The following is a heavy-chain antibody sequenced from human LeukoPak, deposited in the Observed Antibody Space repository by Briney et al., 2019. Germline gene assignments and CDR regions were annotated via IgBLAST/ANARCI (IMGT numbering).Heavy chain of an antibody. CDR3: ATGGNWNYGPPAGD. CDR2: IKQDGSGK. J-gene: IGHJ4*02. D-gene: IGHD1-7*01. CDR1: GFTFSSYW. V-gene: IGHV3-7*01. Sequence: GGSLRLSCAASGFTFSSYWMSWVRQAPGKGLEWVANIKQDGSGKYYVDSVKGRFTISRDNAKNSLYLQMNSLRAEDTAVYYCATGGNWNYGPPAGDWGQGTLVTVSS.